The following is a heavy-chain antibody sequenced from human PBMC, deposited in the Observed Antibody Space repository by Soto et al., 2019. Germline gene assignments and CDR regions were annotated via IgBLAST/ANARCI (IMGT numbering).Heavy chain of an antibody. D-gene: IGHD4-17*01. CDR2: TRNKALSYTT. Sequence: EVQLVESGGGLVQPGGSLRLSCAASGFTFSDHYMDWVRQAPGKGLEWVGRTRNKALSYTTEYAASVKGRFTISRDDSENSLYLQMNSLKTEDTAVYYCVRVVDYGDVFFDYWGQGILVTVSS. J-gene: IGHJ4*02. V-gene: IGHV3-72*01. CDR1: GFTFSDHY. CDR3: VRVVDYGDVFFDY.